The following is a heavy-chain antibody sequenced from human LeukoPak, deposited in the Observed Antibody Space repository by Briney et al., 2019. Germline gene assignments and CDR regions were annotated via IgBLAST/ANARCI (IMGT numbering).Heavy chain of an antibody. CDR2: IYTSGST. CDR1: GGSISSGSYY. D-gene: IGHD5-24*01. Sequence: SETLSLTCTVSGGSISSGSYYWSWIRQPAGKGLEWIGRIYTSGSTNYNPSLKSRVTISVDTSKNQFSLKLNSVTAADTAVYYCARRRDGYINPFDYWGQGTLVTVSS. CDR3: ARRRDGYINPFDY. V-gene: IGHV4-61*02. J-gene: IGHJ4*02.